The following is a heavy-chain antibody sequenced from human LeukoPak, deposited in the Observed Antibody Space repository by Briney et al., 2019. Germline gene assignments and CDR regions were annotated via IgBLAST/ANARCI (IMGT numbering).Heavy chain of an antibody. CDR1: GYTLTELS. V-gene: IGHV1-24*01. J-gene: IGHJ5*02. D-gene: IGHD3-10*01. Sequence: ASVKVSCKVSGYTLTELSMHWVRQAPGKGLEWMGGFDPEDGETIYAQKFQGRVTMTEDTSTDTAYMELSSLRSEDTAVYYCATDAPMYGSGSSYNWLDPWGQGTLVTVSS. CDR3: ATDAPMYGSGSSYNWLDP. CDR2: FDPEDGET.